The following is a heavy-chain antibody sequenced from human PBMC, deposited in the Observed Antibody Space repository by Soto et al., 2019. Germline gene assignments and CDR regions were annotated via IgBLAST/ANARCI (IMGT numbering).Heavy chain of an antibody. Sequence: GGSLRLSCATSGFTFSNYAMSWVRQAPGKGLEWVSGIGGSGGKTYTAGSVKGRFSISRDNSQNTLYLQMNSLGAEDTAIYFCAKGPRDQYSSYFFDYWGQGTLVTVSS. CDR3: AKGPRDQYSSYFFDY. D-gene: IGHD6-6*01. J-gene: IGHJ4*02. CDR2: IGGSGGKT. V-gene: IGHV3-23*01. CDR1: GFTFSNYA.